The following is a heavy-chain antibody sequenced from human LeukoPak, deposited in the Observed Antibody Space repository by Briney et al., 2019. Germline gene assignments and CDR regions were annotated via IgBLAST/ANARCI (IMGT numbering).Heavy chain of an antibody. D-gene: IGHD5-18*01. V-gene: IGHV1-8*02. CDR3: ARGPPIRVYRYGYDTGYYYSYSMDV. Sequence: SVNDSCKASVGTFISYAISGVRQATGQGLEWMGCMNPISGNTGHAQKFQGRVTKTRDTSIITDYLELSSLRSEDTAVYYCARGPPIRVYRYGYDTGYYYSYSMDVWGKGTTVTISS. CDR2: MNPISGNT. CDR1: VGTFISYA. J-gene: IGHJ6*03.